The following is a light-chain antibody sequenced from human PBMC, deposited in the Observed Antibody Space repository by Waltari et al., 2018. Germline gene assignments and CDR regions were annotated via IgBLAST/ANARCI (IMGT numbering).Light chain of an antibody. V-gene: IGKV2-28*01. CDR2: LRS. CDR3: MQALQTPLT. CDR1: HSLLQSNGYNY. Sequence: DIVLTQSPLTLAVTPGEPASISCRSSHSLLQSNGYNYLDWYLQKPGQSPRLLIYLRSNRAAGVPDRFSGSRSGTDFTLKISRVEAEDVGVYYCMQALQTPLTFGGGTKVEIK. J-gene: IGKJ4*01.